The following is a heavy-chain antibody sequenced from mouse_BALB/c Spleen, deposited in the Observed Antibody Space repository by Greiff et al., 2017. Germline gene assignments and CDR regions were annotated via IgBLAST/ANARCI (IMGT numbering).Heavy chain of an antibody. J-gene: IGHJ4*01. Sequence: EVKLVESGGGLVQPGGSLKLSCAASGFTFSSYGMSWVRQTPDKRLELVATINSNGGSTYYPDSVKGRFTISRDNAKNTLYLQMSSLKSEDTAMYYCARDRPLRYLQMDYWGQGTSVTVSA. CDR2: INSNGGST. CDR3: ARDRPLRYLQMDY. D-gene: IGHD5-1-1*01. CDR1: GFTFSSYG. V-gene: IGHV5-6-3*01.